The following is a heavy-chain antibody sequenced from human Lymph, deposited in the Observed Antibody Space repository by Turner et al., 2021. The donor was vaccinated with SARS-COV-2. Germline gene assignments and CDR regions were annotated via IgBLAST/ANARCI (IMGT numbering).Heavy chain of an antibody. CDR1: GFTFSSYG. V-gene: IGHV3-30*19. CDR2: ISHDGSNK. D-gene: IGHD3-16*01. Sequence: QVQLVESGGGVVQPGRSLRLSCAASGFTFSSYGMHWVRQAPGKGLEWVAVISHDGSNKYYADSVKGRFTISRDNSKNTLYLQMNSLRAEGTAVYYCARDLGGYFDLWGRGTLVTVSS. CDR3: ARDLGGYFDL. J-gene: IGHJ2*01.